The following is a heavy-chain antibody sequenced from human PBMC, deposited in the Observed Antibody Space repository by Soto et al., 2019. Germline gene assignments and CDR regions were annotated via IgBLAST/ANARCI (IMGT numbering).Heavy chain of an antibody. CDR2: ISANNGNT. Sequence: GASVKVSCKASGYTFTSYGISWVRQAPGQGLEWMGWISANNGNTNYAQKLQGRVTMTRNTSISTAYMELSSLRSEDTAVYYCARGFKRRDYMDVWGKGTTVTVSS. CDR1: GYTFTSYG. CDR3: ARGFKRRDYMDV. D-gene: IGHD6-25*01. V-gene: IGHV1-18*01. J-gene: IGHJ6*03.